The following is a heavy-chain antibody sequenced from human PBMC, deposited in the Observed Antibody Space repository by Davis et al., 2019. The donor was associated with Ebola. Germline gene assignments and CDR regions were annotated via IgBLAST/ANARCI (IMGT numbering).Heavy chain of an antibody. CDR3: ARGRDCSGGSCYFSFDY. V-gene: IGHV4-59*01. CDR2: IYYSGST. CDR1: GGSISSYY. J-gene: IGHJ4*02. Sequence: MPSETLSLTCTVSGGSISSYYWIWIRHPPGKALEWIWYIYYSGSTNYNPSLKSRVTISVDTSKNQFSLKLSSVTAADTAVYYCARGRDCSGGSCYFSFDYWGQGTLVTVSS. D-gene: IGHD2-15*01.